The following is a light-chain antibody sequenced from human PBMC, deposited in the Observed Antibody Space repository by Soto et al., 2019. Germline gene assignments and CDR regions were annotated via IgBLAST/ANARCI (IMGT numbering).Light chain of an antibody. Sequence: DIVMTQSPDSLAVSPGERATVNCKSSQSVLSTSNNKNYLAWYQQKPGQPPKLLIYWASTRESGVPDRFSGSGSGTDFTLTISSLQAGDVAVYYCQQYYGIPYTFGQGTKLEIK. J-gene: IGKJ2*01. V-gene: IGKV4-1*01. CDR2: WAS. CDR3: QQYYGIPYT. CDR1: QSVLSTSNNKNY.